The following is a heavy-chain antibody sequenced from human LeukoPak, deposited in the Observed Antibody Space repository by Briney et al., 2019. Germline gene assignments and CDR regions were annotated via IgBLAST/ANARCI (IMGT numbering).Heavy chain of an antibody. V-gene: IGHV3-30*18. J-gene: IGHJ3*02. D-gene: IGHD3-10*01. Sequence: PGRSLRLSCAASGFTFSIYGMHWVRQAPGKGLEWVAVIWYGGSNKYYADSVKGRFTISRDNSKNTLYLQMNSLRAEDTAVYYCAKEAGSFDIWGQGTMVTVSS. CDR1: GFTFSIYG. CDR3: AKEAGSFDI. CDR2: IWYGGSNK.